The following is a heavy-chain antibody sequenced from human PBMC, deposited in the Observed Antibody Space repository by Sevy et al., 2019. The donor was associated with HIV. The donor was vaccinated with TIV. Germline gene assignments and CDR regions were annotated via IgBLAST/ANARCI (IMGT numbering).Heavy chain of an antibody. CDR3: ARDLRPTYHFLGMDV. CDR2: ISWSSGSI. D-gene: IGHD6-6*01. Sequence: GGSLRLSCSGYGYRFDNYAMHWVRQPPGKGLEWVSGISWSSGSIDYADSVKGRFTISRDNAKNSLYLQMNSLRPEDTALYFCARDLRPTYHFLGMDVRGHGTKVTVSS. CDR1: GYRFDNYA. V-gene: IGHV3-9*01. J-gene: IGHJ6*02.